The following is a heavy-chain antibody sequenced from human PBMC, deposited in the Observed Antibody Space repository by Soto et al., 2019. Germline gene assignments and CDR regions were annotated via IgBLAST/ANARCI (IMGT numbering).Heavy chain of an antibody. Sequence: QVQLVQSGAEVKKPGSSMKVSCKASGGTFSSSAISWVRQAPGQGLEWMGGILPIFGTADYAQKFHGRVTITADESTSTAYMELSSLRSEDTAVYYCARGITGTVTYYYGLDVWGQGTTVTVSS. J-gene: IGHJ6*02. CDR2: ILPIFGTA. V-gene: IGHV1-69*12. D-gene: IGHD1-20*01. CDR3: ARGITGTVTYYYGLDV. CDR1: GGTFSSSA.